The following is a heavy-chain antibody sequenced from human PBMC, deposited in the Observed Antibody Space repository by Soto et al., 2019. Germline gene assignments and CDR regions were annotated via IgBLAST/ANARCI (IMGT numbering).Heavy chain of an antibody. CDR3: ARDADILTGSDAFDI. CDR1: GFTFSDYY. D-gene: IGHD3-9*01. CDR2: IISSSSYT. Sequence: QVQLVESGGGLVKPGGSLRLSCAASGFTFSDYYMSWIRQAPGKGLEWVSYIISSSSYTNYADSVKGRFTISRDNAKNSLYLQMNSLRAEDTAVYYCARDADILTGSDAFDIWGQGTMVTVSS. J-gene: IGHJ3*02. V-gene: IGHV3-11*05.